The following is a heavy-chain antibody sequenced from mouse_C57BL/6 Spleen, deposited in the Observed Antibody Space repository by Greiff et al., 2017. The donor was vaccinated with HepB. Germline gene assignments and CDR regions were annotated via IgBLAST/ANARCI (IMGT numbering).Heavy chain of an antibody. V-gene: IGHV5-16*01. CDR2: INYDGSST. J-gene: IGHJ1*03. CDR1: GFTFSDYY. CDR3: ARDQHYYGRGWYFDV. Sequence: EVMLVESEGGLVQPGSSMKLSCTASGFTFSDYYMAWVRQVPEKGLEWVANINYDGSSTYYLDSLKSRFIISRDNAKNILYLQMSSLKSEDTATYYCARDQHYYGRGWYFDVWGTGTTVTVSS. D-gene: IGHD1-1*01.